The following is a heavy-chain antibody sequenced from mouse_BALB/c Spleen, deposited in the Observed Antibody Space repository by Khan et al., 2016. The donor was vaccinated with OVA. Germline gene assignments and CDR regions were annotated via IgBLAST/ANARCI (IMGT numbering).Heavy chain of an antibody. CDR1: GYAFTNYL. D-gene: IGHD2-9*01. CDR2: INPGSGGT. J-gene: IGHJ4*01. CDR3: ARKDKAYYGNDCTMDY. Sequence: QVQLQQSGAELVRPGTSVKVSCKASGYAFTNYLIEWIKQRPGQGLEWIGVINPGSGGTNYNEKFKGKATLTADKSSSTAYMQLSSLTSDDSAVCCGARKDKAYYGNDCTMDYWGQGTSVTVSS. V-gene: IGHV1-54*01.